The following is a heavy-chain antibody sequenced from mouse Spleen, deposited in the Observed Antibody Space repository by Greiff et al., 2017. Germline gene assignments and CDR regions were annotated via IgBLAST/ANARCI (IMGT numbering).Heavy chain of an antibody. CDR1: GYSITSGYY. CDR2: ISYDGSN. D-gene: IGHD1-2*01. CDR3: ARTTATRYFDV. Sequence: EVQVVESGPGLVKPSQSLSLTCSVTGYSITSGYYWNWIRQFPGNKLEWMGYISYDGSNNYNPSLKNRISITRDTSKNQFFLKLNSVTTEDTATYYCARTTATRYFDVWGAGTTVTVSS. J-gene: IGHJ1*01. V-gene: IGHV3-6*01.